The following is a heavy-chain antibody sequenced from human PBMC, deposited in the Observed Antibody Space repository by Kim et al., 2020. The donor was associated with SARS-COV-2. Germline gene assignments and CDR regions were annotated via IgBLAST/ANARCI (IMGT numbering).Heavy chain of an antibody. J-gene: IGHJ4*02. CDR3: AKAGGSGSYYNVGGDY. Sequence: SVGGRFIGSRDNSKNTLYLQMNSLRAEDTAVYYCAKAGGSGSYYNVGGDYWGQGTLVTVSS. D-gene: IGHD3-10*01. V-gene: IGHV3-23*02.